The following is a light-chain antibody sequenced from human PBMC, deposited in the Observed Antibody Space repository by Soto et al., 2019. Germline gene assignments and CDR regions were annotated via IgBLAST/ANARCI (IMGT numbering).Light chain of an antibody. CDR3: LQHNSYPWT. Sequence: DIQMTQSPSSLSASVGDRVTITCRASQGIRNDVGWYQQKPGKAPKRPIYAESSLQSGVQSRFSGSGSGTEFTLTISRLQREDFATYYCLQHNSYPWTFGQGTKVEIK. CDR2: AES. J-gene: IGKJ1*01. V-gene: IGKV1-17*01. CDR1: QGIRND.